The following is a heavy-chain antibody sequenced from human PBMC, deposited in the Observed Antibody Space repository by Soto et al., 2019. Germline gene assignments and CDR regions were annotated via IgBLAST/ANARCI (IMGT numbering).Heavy chain of an antibody. J-gene: IGHJ6*02. D-gene: IGHD3-9*01. CDR3: ARASISRSYYYYYGMDV. Sequence: SETLSLTCTVSGGSISSYYWSWIRQPPGKGLEWIGYIYYSGSTNYNPSLKSRVTISVDTSKNQFSLKLSSVTAADTAVYYCARASISRSYYYYYGMDVWGQGTKVTVSS. CDR2: IYYSGST. CDR1: GGSISSYY. V-gene: IGHV4-59*01.